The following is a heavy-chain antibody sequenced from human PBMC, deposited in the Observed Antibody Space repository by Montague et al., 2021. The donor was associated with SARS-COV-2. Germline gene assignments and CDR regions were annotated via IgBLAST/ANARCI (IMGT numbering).Heavy chain of an antibody. V-gene: IGHV4-4*02. CDR3: ARGAPGGYDSDWYGDAFDI. D-gene: IGHD6-19*01. CDR2: IFHSGTT. J-gene: IGHJ3*02. CDR1: GDSITTTNW. Sequence: SETLSLTCTVSGDSITTTNWWSWIRQSPGEGLEWIGEIFHSGTTNYNPSLKSRVSMSVDKSTNQFSLKLDSLTAADTALYFCARGAPGGYDSDWYGDAFDIWGQGTMVVVSS.